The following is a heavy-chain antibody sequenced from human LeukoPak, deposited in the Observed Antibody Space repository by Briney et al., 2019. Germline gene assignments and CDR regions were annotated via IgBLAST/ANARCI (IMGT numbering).Heavy chain of an antibody. V-gene: IGHV3-30*02. CDR2: IRYDGSNK. CDR3: AKGARDYGDYYYYYYYMDV. J-gene: IGHJ6*03. D-gene: IGHD4-17*01. CDR1: GFTFSSYG. Sequence: GGSLRLSCAASGFTFSSYGMHWVRQAPGKGLEWVAFIRYDGSNKYYADSVKGRFTISRDNSKNTLYLQMNSLRAEDTAVYYCAKGARDYGDYYYYYYYMDVWGKGTTVTISS.